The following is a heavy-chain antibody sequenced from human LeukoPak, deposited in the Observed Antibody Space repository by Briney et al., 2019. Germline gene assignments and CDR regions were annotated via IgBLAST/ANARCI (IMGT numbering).Heavy chain of an antibody. CDR3: AKRSGIAVAGTFDY. D-gene: IGHD6-19*01. CDR2: ISTSSSYI. V-gene: IGHV3-21*04. Sequence: GGSLRLSCAASGFTFNRYNMNWVRRAPGKGLEWVSSISTSSSYIYYADSVRGRFTISRDNSKNTLYLQMNSLRAEDTAVYYCAKRSGIAVAGTFDYWGQGTLVTVSS. J-gene: IGHJ4*02. CDR1: GFTFNRYN.